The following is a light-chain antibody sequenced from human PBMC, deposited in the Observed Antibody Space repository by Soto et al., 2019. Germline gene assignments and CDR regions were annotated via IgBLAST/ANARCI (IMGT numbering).Light chain of an antibody. CDR2: DVS. Sequence: QSALTQPASVSGSPGQSITISCTGTSSDVGGYNYVSWYQQHPGKAPKLVIFDVSDRPSGVSNRFSGSKSGNTASLTISGLQAEDEADYYCSSYTSSSTRVFGTGTKVNVL. V-gene: IGLV2-14*01. CDR3: SSYTSSSTRV. CDR1: SSDVGGYNY. J-gene: IGLJ1*01.